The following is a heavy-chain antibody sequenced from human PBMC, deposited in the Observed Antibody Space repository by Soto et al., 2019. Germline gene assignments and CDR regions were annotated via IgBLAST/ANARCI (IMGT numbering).Heavy chain of an antibody. CDR3: ARHVTYYDSSGYYFDY. CDR2: IYPGDSDT. D-gene: IGHD3-22*01. CDR1: GYSFTSYW. J-gene: IGHJ4*02. V-gene: IGHV5-51*01. Sequence: LGESLKISCKGSGYSFTSYWIGWVRQMPGKGLEWMGIIYPGDSDTRYSPSFQGQVTISADKSISTAYLQWSSLKASDTAMYYCARHVTYYDSSGYYFDYRGQGTLVTVSS.